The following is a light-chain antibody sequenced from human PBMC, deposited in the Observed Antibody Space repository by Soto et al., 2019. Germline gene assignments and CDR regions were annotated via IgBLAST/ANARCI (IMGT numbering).Light chain of an antibody. CDR1: SSNIGTNA. J-gene: IGLJ2*01. Sequence: QAVVTQPPSASGTPGQRVTISCSGSSSNIGTNAVNWYQQLPGTAPKLLIYNNNQRPSGVPERFSGSKSGTSASLAISGLQSEDEADYYCAAWDGSLNGVVFGEGTKVTVL. CDR3: AAWDGSLNGVV. V-gene: IGLV1-44*01. CDR2: NNN.